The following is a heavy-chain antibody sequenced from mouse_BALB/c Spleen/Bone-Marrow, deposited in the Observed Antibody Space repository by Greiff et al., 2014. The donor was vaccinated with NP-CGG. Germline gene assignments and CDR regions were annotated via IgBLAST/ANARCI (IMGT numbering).Heavy chain of an antibody. CDR2: INPGSGAT. J-gene: IGHJ2*01. V-gene: IGHV1-54*03. CDR1: GYAFTNYL. D-gene: IGHD4-1*01. CDR3: ARRLTGTLYFDY. Sequence: VMLVESGAELVRPGTSVKVSCKASGYAFTNYLIEWVKLRPGQGLEWIGVINPGSGATNYNENFKGKATLTADKSSSTPYMQLSSLTSDDSAVYFCARRLTGTLYFDYWGQGTTLTVSS.